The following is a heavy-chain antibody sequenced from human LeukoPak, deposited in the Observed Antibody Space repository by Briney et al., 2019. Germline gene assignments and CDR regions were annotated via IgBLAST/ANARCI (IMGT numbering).Heavy chain of an antibody. V-gene: IGHV4-38-2*01. CDR1: GYSISSGYY. Sequence: PSETLSLTCAVSGYSISSGYYWGWIRQPPGKGLEWIGSIYHSGSTYYNPSLKSRVTISVDTSKSQFSLKLSSVTAADTAVYYCARGSSGYEVDGPFDYWGQGTLVTVSS. CDR2: IYHSGST. CDR3: ARGSSGYEVDGPFDY. D-gene: IGHD5-12*01. J-gene: IGHJ4*02.